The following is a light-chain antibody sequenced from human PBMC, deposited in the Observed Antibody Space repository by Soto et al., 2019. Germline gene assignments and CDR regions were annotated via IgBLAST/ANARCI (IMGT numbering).Light chain of an antibody. J-gene: IGLJ1*01. CDR3: SSYRSSDTLEV. CDR2: AVS. V-gene: IGLV2-14*01. CDR1: SDDIGAYDY. Sequence: ALTQPSSVSASPGQSISISCTGTSDDIGAYDYVSWYQQHPGKAPKLILYAVSNRPSGVSTRFSGSKSGNTASLTISGVQADDEADYYCSSYRSSDTLEVFGTGTKVT.